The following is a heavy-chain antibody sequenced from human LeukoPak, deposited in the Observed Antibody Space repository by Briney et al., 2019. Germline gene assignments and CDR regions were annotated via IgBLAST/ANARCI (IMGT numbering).Heavy chain of an antibody. Sequence: SETLSLTCTVSGGSISSYYWSWIRQPPGKGLEWIGYIYYSGSTNYNPSLKSRVTISVDTSKNQFSLKLSSVTAADTAVYYCAREDRGYSYGSLTRGALDYWGQGTLVTVSS. CDR2: IYYSGST. V-gene: IGHV4-59*01. CDR1: GGSISSYY. J-gene: IGHJ4*02. D-gene: IGHD5-18*01. CDR3: AREDRGYSYGSLTRGALDY.